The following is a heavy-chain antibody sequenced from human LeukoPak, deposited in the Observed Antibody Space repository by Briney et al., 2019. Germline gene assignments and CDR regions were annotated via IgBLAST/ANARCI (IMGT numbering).Heavy chain of an antibody. V-gene: IGHV1-2*02. CDR3: ARDGYSSSWTKRPFYYYYYYMDV. J-gene: IGHJ6*03. CDR2: INPNSGGT. CDR1: GYTFTGYY. Sequence: ASVKVSCKASGYTFTGYYMHWVRQAPGQGLEWMGWINPNSGGTNCAQKFQGRVTMTRDTSISTAYMELSRLRSDDTAVYYCARDGYSSSWTKRPFYYYYYYMDVWGKGTTVTVSS. D-gene: IGHD6-13*01.